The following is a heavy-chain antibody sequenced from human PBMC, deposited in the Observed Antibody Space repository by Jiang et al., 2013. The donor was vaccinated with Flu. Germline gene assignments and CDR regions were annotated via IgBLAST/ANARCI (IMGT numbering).Heavy chain of an antibody. J-gene: IGHJ4*02. V-gene: IGHV4-59*01. CDR1: GDSINSNY. D-gene: IGHD1-26*01. CDR2: IYYIGST. CDR3: AGGFLYRTDY. Sequence: VSGDSINSNYWSWIRQPPGKGLQWIGYIYYIGSTNYNPSLKGRVTISLDTSKNQFSLKLSSVTAADTAVYYCAGGFLYRTDYWGQGTLVTVSS.